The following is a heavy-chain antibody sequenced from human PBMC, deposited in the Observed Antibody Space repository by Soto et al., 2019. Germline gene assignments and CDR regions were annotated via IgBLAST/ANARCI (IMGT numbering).Heavy chain of an antibody. Sequence: GASVKVSCKASGYTFTSYYMHWVRQAPGQGLEWMGLINANNGSTNYAQKFQGRVTMTTDTSTSTAYMELRSLRSDDTAVYYCARVRREYCSGGSCYSNWFDPWGQGTLVTVSS. CDR2: INANNGST. D-gene: IGHD2-15*01. CDR1: GYTFTSYY. V-gene: IGHV1-46*01. J-gene: IGHJ5*02. CDR3: ARVRREYCSGGSCYSNWFDP.